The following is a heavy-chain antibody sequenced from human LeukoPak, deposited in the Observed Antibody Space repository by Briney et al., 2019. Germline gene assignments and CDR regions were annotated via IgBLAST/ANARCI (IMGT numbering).Heavy chain of an antibody. CDR2: IYYSGST. V-gene: IGHV4-59*01. CDR3: ARDGYDFSFDP. J-gene: IGHJ5*02. Sequence: SETLSLTCTVSGGSISSYYWSWIRQPPGKGLEWIGYIYYSGSTNYNPSLKSRVTISVDTSKNQFSLKVNSVTAADTAVYYCARDGYDFSFDPWGQGTLVTVSS. D-gene: IGHD3-3*01. CDR1: GGSISSYY.